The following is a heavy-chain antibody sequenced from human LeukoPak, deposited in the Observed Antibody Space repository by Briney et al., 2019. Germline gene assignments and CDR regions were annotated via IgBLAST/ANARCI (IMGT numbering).Heavy chain of an antibody. J-gene: IGHJ4*01. CDR3: AIXGYSYGHQIPVGYYFDY. Sequence: ASVKVSCKASGGTFSSYAISWVRQAPGQGLEWMGGIIPIFGTANYAQKFQGRVTITTDESTSTAYMELSSLRSEDTAVYYCAIXGYSYGHQIPVGYYFDYWGXGXLXXVS. CDR2: IIPIFGTA. CDR1: GGTFSSYA. D-gene: IGHD5-18*01. V-gene: IGHV1-69*05.